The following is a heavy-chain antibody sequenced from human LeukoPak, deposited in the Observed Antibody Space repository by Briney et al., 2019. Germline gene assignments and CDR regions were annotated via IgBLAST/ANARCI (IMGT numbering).Heavy chain of an antibody. CDR3: SRDRLSVDG. V-gene: IGHV3-48*03. CDR2: ISSSGSNI. CDR1: GFTFSSYE. Sequence: PGGSLRLSCAASGFTFSSYEMNWVRQAPGKGLEWVSYISSSGSNIYYADSVKGRFTISRDNAKNSLYLQMNSLRAEDTAVYYFSRDRLSVDGCVKGTTVGISS. J-gene: IGHJ6*04.